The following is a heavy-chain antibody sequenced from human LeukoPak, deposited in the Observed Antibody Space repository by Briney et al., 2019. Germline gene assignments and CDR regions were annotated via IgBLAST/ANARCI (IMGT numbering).Heavy chain of an antibody. D-gene: IGHD5-18*01. CDR1: GGSISSGSYY. Sequence: SETLSLTCTVSGGSISSGSYYWSWIRQPAGKGLEWIGRIYTSGSTNYNPSLKSRVTISVDTSKNQFSLKLSSVTAADTAVYYCARVDTAPRFHNSGMDVWGQGTTVTVSS. J-gene: IGHJ6*02. CDR3: ARVDTAPRFHNSGMDV. CDR2: IYTSGST. V-gene: IGHV4-61*02.